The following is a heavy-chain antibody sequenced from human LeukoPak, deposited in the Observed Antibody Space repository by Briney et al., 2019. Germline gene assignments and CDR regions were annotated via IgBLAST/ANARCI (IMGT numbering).Heavy chain of an antibody. V-gene: IGHV1-46*01. Sequence: ASVKVSCKASGYTFTSYYMHWVRQAPGQGLEWMGIINPSGGSTSYAQKFQGRVTMTRDTSTSTVYMELSSLRSEDTAVYYCARDLYPTWIQLLGPFDYWGQGTLATVSS. J-gene: IGHJ4*02. CDR1: GYTFTSYY. CDR2: INPSGGST. D-gene: IGHD5-18*01. CDR3: ARDLYPTWIQLLGPFDY.